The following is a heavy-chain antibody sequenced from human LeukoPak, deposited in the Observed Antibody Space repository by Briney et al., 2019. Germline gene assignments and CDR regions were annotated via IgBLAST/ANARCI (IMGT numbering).Heavy chain of an antibody. CDR3: AKDTYYYDSSGYYFHDY. CDR1: GFTFSSYA. D-gene: IGHD3-22*01. Sequence: GGSLRLSCAASGFTFSSYAMSWVRQAPGKGLEWVSAISGSGGSTYHADSVKGRFTISRDNSKNTLYLQMNSLRAEDTAVYYCAKDTYYYDSSGYYFHDYWGQGTLVTVSS. J-gene: IGHJ4*02. CDR2: ISGSGGST. V-gene: IGHV3-23*01.